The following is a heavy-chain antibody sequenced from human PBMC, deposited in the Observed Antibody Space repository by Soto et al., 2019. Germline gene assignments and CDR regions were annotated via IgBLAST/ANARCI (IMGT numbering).Heavy chain of an antibody. D-gene: IGHD3-9*01. J-gene: IGHJ4*02. CDR1: GFIFSAYW. CDR3: VRGYSHSYIFQY. Sequence: EVQLVESGGGLVQPGGSLRLSCAASGFIFSAYWMNWVRQAPGKGLEWVANIKQDGSETHYVDSAKGRFTISRDNAKTSVYLQMDSLRAEDTAVYYCVRGYSHSYIFQYWGQGTLVTVSS. V-gene: IGHV3-7*04. CDR2: IKQDGSET.